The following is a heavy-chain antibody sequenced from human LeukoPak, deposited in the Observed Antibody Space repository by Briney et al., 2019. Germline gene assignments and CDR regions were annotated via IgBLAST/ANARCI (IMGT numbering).Heavy chain of an antibody. CDR1: GGTFSSYA. CDR2: IIPIFGTA. J-gene: IGHJ4*02. D-gene: IGHD5-12*01. CDR3: ARDEDIVATTPDY. Sequence: SVKVSCKASGGTFSSYAISWVRQAPGQGLEWMGGIIPIFGTANYAQKFQGRVTITADESTSTAYMELRSLRSDDTAVYYCARDEDIVATTPDYWGQGTLVTVSS. V-gene: IGHV1-69*13.